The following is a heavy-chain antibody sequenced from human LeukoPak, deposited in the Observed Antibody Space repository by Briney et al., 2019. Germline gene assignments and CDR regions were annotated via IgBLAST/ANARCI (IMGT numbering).Heavy chain of an antibody. D-gene: IGHD4-17*01. Sequence: GASVKVSCKASGYTFTSYGISWVRQAPGQGLEWMGWISAYNGNTNYAQKLQGRVTMTTDTSTTTAYMELRSLRSDDTAVYYCARLVTTDYYYYYMDVWGKGTTVTISS. J-gene: IGHJ6*03. V-gene: IGHV1-18*01. CDR2: ISAYNGNT. CDR1: GYTFTSYG. CDR3: ARLVTTDYYYYYMDV.